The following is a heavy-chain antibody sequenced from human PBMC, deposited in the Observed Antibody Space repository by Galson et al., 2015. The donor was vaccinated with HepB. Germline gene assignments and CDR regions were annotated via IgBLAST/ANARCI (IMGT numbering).Heavy chain of an antibody. CDR2: IIPIVGLA. CDR3: AVENNYDYGMDV. D-gene: IGHD1/OR15-1a*01. CDR1: GDTFSSTG. V-gene: IGHV1-69*04. J-gene: IGHJ6*02. Sequence: SVKVSCKASGDTFSSTGISWVRQAPGQGLEWMGRIIPIVGLAKYGQNFQVRVTITADTSTNTGHMELSSLRSDDTAVYYCAVENNYDYGMDVWGQGTMVIVSS.